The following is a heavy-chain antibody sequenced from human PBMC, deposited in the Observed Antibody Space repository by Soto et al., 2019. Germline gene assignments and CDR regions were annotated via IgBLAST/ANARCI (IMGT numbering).Heavy chain of an antibody. J-gene: IGHJ6*03. V-gene: IGHV3-13*01. D-gene: IGHD3-10*01. CDR1: GFTFSSYD. Sequence: GGSLRLSCAASGFTFSSYDMHWVRQATGKGLEWVSAIGTAGDTYYPGSVKGRFTISRENAKNSLYLQMNSLRAGDTAVYYCARGPYYYGSGSYGRDYYYYYYMDVWGKGTTVTVSS. CDR2: IGTAGDT. CDR3: ARGPYYYGSGSYGRDYYYYYYMDV.